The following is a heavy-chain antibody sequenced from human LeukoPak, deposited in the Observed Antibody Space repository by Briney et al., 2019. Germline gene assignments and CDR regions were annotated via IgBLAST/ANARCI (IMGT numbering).Heavy chain of an antibody. CDR2: VIPIFGAP. J-gene: IGHJ5*02. Sequence: SVKVSCKAPGGTFSSYAINWVRQAPGQGLEWMGGVIPIFGAPNYAHRFQGRLTITTDESTRTAYINLTSLRSEDTAVYYCARDLRIASSGDWFDPWGQGTLVTVSS. D-gene: IGHD6-19*01. CDR1: GGTFSSYA. V-gene: IGHV1-69*05. CDR3: ARDLRIASSGDWFDP.